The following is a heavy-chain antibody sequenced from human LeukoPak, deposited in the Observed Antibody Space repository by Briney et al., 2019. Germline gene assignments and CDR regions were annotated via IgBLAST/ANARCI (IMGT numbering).Heavy chain of an antibody. V-gene: IGHV1-24*01. CDR2: FDPENSET. CDR1: GSPLSDLC. CDR3: ATGDDILTGYSRFFFDY. J-gene: IGHJ4*02. D-gene: IGHD3-9*01. Sequence: ASVKVSCRVSGSPLSDLCIHWVRQAPGKGLEWMGGFDPENSETKYAQKFQGRVTMTEDTSPDTAYMELSSLRSEDTAVYYCATGDDILTGYSRFFFDYWGQGSLDTVSS.